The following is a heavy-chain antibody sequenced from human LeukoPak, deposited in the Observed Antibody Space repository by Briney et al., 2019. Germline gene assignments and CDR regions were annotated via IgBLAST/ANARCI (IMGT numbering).Heavy chain of an antibody. Sequence: GGSLRLSCAASGFSFSSYAMSWVRQAPGKGLEWVSAIGGGDGSTYYADSVKGRFTISRDNSKNTLYQQMNSLRAEDTAIYYCAKFAGMNWFDPWGQGTLVTVSS. J-gene: IGHJ5*02. V-gene: IGHV3-23*01. CDR3: AKFAGMNWFDP. CDR2: IGGGDGST. CDR1: GFSFSSYA. D-gene: IGHD1-14*01.